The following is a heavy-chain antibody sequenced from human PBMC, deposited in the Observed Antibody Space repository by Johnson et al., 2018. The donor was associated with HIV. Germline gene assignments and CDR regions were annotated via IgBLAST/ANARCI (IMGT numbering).Heavy chain of an antibody. J-gene: IGHJ3*02. CDR1: GFTFSSYA. CDR3: AKDNLAEAFDI. D-gene: IGHD1-20*01. Sequence: QVQLVESGGGVVQPGRSLRLSCAASGFTFSSYAMHWVRQAPGKGLEWVAVISYDGSNKYYADSVKGRFTISRDNAKNSLYLQMNSLRAEDTALYYCAKDNLAEAFDIWGQGTMVTVSS. V-gene: IGHV3-30-3*01. CDR2: ISYDGSNK.